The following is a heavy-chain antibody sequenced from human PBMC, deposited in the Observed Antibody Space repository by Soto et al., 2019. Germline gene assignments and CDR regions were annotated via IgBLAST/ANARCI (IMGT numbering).Heavy chain of an antibody. CDR2: IIPILGIA. CDR1: GGTFSSYT. Sequence: GASVKVSCKASGGTFSSYTISWVRQAPGQGLEWMGRIIPILGIANYAQKLQGRVTITADKSTSTAYKELSSLRSEDTAVYYCARVGSGYDPTNPYYYYMDVWGKGTTVTVSS. D-gene: IGHD5-12*01. CDR3: ARVGSGYDPTNPYYYYMDV. V-gene: IGHV1-69*02. J-gene: IGHJ6*03.